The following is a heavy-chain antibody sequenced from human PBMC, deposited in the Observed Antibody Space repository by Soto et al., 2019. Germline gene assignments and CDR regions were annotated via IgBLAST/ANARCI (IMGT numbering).Heavy chain of an antibody. CDR1: GFTFSSYS. D-gene: IGHD6-6*01. J-gene: IGHJ4*02. CDR2: ISSSSSTI. V-gene: IGHV3-48*01. CDR3: ARVVGSSAGDY. Sequence: WGSLRLSCAASGFTFSSYSMNWVRQAPGKGLEWVSYISSSSSTIYYADSVKGRFTISRDNAKNSLYLQMNSLRAEDTAVYYCARVVGSSAGDYWGQGTLVTVSS.